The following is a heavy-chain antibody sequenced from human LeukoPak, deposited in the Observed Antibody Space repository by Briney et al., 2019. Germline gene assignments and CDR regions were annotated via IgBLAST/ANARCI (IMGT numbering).Heavy chain of an antibody. CDR3: ATTTIRLGY. Sequence: SETLSLTCTVSGYSISGGWYWAWIRQTPGKGLECIGGIYHSGSTYYNPSLASRVTISVDTSKNQFSLKLSSVTAADTAVYSCATTTIRLGYWGQGTLVTVSS. D-gene: IGHD1-26*01. J-gene: IGHJ4*02. V-gene: IGHV4-38-2*02. CDR2: IYHSGST. CDR1: GYSISGGWY.